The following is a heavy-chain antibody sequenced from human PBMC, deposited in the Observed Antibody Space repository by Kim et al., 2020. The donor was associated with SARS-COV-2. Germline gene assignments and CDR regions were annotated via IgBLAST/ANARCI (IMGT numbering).Heavy chain of an antibody. CDR2: IYYSGNT. CDR1: GLSITNYY. J-gene: IGHJ2*01. D-gene: IGHD1-26*01. Sequence: SETLSLPCTVSGLSITNYYYSWIRQPPGKGLEWIGYIYYSGNTKYNPSLESRVTMSVDTSKKQFSLKLRSVTASDTAVYYCARLGLLPWYFNVWGRGTLV. V-gene: IGHV4-59*08. CDR3: ARLGLLPWYFNV.